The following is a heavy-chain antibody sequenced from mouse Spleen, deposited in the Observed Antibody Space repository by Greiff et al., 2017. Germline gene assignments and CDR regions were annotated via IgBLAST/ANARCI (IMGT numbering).Heavy chain of an antibody. CDR1: GFTFSDYG. J-gene: IGHJ4*01. Sequence: DVKLVESGGGLVKPGGSLKLSCAASGFTFSDYGMHWVRQAPEKGLEWVAYISSGSSTIYYADTVKGRFTISRDNAKNTLFLQMTSLRSEDTAMYYCARQNWDFAMDYWGQGTSVTVSS. D-gene: IGHD4-1*01. V-gene: IGHV5-17*01. CDR2: ISSGSSTI. CDR3: ARQNWDFAMDY.